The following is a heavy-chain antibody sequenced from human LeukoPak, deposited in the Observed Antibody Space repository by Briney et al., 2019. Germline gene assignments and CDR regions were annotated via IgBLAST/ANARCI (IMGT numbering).Heavy chain of an antibody. CDR3: AKDRVSMIVVVAFDI. J-gene: IGHJ3*02. CDR2: ISSSSSYT. V-gene: IGHV3-11*05. Sequence: GGSLRLSCAASGFTFSDYYMSWIRQAPGKGLEGVSYISSSSSYTYYADSVKGRFTISRDISKNTLYLKMDSLRAEDTAVYYCAKDRVSMIVVVAFDIWGQGTMVTVSS. D-gene: IGHD3-22*01. CDR1: GFTFSDYY.